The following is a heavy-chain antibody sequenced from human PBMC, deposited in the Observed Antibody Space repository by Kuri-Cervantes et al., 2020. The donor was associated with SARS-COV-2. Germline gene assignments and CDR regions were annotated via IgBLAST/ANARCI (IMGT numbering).Heavy chain of an antibody. CDR3: ARAVPYYYDSSGYYDY. V-gene: IGHV1-2*02. CDR2: INPNSGGT. Sequence: ASVNVSCKASGYTFTGYYMHWVRQAPGQGLEWMGWINPNSGGTNYSQKFQGRVTMTRDTSISTAYMELSGLRSDDTAVYYCARAVPYYYDSSGYYDYWGQGTLVTVSS. J-gene: IGHJ4*02. CDR1: GYTFTGYY. D-gene: IGHD3-22*01.